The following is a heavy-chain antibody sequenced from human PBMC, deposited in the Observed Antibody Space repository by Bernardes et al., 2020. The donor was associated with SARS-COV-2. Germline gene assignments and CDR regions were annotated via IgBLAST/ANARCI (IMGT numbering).Heavy chain of an antibody. CDR2: IKQDGSEK. D-gene: IGHD1-26*01. Sequence: GGSLRLSCAASGFTFSSSWMSWVRQAPGKGLEWVANIKQDGSEKYYVDSVKGRFTISRDNAKNSLYLQMNSLRAEDTAVYYCARDDEWELIGAFDIWGQGTMVTVSS. CDR1: GFTFSSSW. CDR3: ARDDEWELIGAFDI. J-gene: IGHJ3*02. V-gene: IGHV3-7*01.